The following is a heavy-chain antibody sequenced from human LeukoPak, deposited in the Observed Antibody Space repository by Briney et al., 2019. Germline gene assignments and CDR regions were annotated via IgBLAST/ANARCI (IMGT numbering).Heavy chain of an antibody. CDR1: GGSISSGSYY. V-gene: IGHV4-61*02. CDR2: FHTTGST. D-gene: IGHD5-12*01. CDR3: ARVSGYDWESFYDY. Sequence: SETLSLTCTVSGGSISSGSYYWSWIRQPAGKGLEWIGRFHTTGSTNYNPSLKSRVTMSVDTSKNQFSLKLSSVTAADTAVYYCARVSGYDWESFYDYWGQGSLVTVSS. J-gene: IGHJ4*02.